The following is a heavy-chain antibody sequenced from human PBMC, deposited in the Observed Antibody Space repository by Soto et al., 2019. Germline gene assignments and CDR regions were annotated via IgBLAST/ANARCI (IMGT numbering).Heavy chain of an antibody. CDR3: ARDWGICTGGSCYSDYYYYYGMDV. D-gene: IGHD2-15*01. J-gene: IGHJ6*02. V-gene: IGHV1-18*01. CDR1: GYTFPNYG. CDR2: ISAYNGNT. Sequence: ASVKVSCKASGYTFPNYGISWVRQAPGQGLEWMGWISAYNGNTNYAQKLQGRVTMTTDTSTYTAYMELRSLRSDDTAVYYCARDWGICTGGSCYSDYYYYYGMDVWGQGTTVTVSS.